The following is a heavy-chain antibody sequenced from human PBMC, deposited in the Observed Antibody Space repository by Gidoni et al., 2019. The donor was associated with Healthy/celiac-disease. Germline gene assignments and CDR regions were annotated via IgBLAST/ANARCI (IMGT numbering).Heavy chain of an antibody. V-gene: IGHV3-30*18. CDR3: AKGGAVGRQGIDY. CDR1: GFPFNRYD. CDR2: ISYDGSNK. D-gene: IGHD3-16*01. J-gene: IGHJ4*02. Sequence: QVQLVESGGGVVQPGRSLRLSCAASGFPFNRYDIHWVRQAPGKGLEWVAVISYDGSNKYYADSVKGRFTISRDNSKNTLYLQMNSLRTEDTAVYYCAKGGAVGRQGIDYWGQGTLVTVSS.